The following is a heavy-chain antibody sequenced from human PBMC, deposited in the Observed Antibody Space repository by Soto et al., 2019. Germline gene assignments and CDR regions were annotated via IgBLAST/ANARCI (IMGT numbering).Heavy chain of an antibody. CDR2: TYYRSKWYN. Sequence: PSQTLSLICAISGDSVSSNSAAWNWIRHSPSRGLEWLGRTYYRSKWYNDYAVSLRGRITINPDTTKNQFSLQLNSATPEDTAVYYCATWRYDYWGQGTLVTVSS. CDR3: ATWRYDY. J-gene: IGHJ4*02. V-gene: IGHV6-1*01. CDR1: GDSVSSNSAA.